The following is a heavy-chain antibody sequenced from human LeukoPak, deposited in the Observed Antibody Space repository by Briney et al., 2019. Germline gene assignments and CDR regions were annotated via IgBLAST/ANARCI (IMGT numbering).Heavy chain of an antibody. V-gene: IGHV3-23*01. Sequence: HTGGSLRLSCAASGFSFSSYAMSWVRQAPGKGLEWVSAISGSGGSTYYADSVKGRFTISRDNSKNTLYLQMISLRAEDTAVYYCAKVKYYGSGSYFDAFDIWGQGTMVTVSS. D-gene: IGHD3-10*01. CDR3: AKVKYYGSGSYFDAFDI. CDR2: ISGSGGST. CDR1: GFSFSSYA. J-gene: IGHJ3*02.